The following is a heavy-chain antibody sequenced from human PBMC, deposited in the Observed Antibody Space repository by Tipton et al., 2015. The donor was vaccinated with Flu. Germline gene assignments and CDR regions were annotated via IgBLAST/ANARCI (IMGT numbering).Heavy chain of an antibody. CDR2: IYYSGST. V-gene: IGHV4-59*01. D-gene: IGHD5-18*01. Sequence: TLSLTCTVSGGSISSYYWSWIRQPPGKGLEWIGCIYYSGSTNYNPSLKSRVTISVDTSKNQFSLKLSSVTAADTAVYYCARRGYSYGYGYYYYGMDVWGQGTTVTVSS. J-gene: IGHJ6*02. CDR3: ARRGYSYGYGYYYYGMDV. CDR1: GGSISSYY.